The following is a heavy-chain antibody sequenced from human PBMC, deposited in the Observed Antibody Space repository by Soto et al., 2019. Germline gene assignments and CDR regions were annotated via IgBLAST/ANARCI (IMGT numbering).Heavy chain of an antibody. CDR1: GGSISSYY. CDR3: ARDLGYYGSGSYDLSY. CDR2: IYYSGST. Sequence: QVQLQESGPGLVKPSETLSLTCTVSGGSISSYYWSWIRQPPGKGLEWIGYIYYSGSTNYNPSLTSRVTISVDTSQNRFSLKLSSVTAADTAVYYCARDLGYYGSGSYDLSYWGQGTLVTVSS. V-gene: IGHV4-59*01. J-gene: IGHJ4*02. D-gene: IGHD3-10*01.